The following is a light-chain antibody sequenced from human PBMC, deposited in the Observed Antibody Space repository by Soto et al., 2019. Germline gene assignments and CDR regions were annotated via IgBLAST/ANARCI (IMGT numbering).Light chain of an antibody. CDR2: EGT. CDR3: CSYAGSSTHVV. Sequence: QSAPTQPASVSRSPGQSITISCTGTSSDVGTYNLVSWYQQCPGKAPKLMIYEGTKRPSGVSNRFSGSKSGNTASLTISGLQAEDEADYYCCSYAGSSTHVVFGGGTKLTLL. V-gene: IGLV2-23*01. J-gene: IGLJ2*01. CDR1: SSDVGTYNL.